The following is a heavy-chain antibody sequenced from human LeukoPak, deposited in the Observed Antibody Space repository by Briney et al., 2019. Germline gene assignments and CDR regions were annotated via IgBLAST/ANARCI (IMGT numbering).Heavy chain of an antibody. Sequence: PGGSLRLSCAASGFTLSSYAMSWVRQAPGKGLEWVSAISSSGGTTYYADSVKGRFTISRDNAKNSLYLQMNSLRAEDTAVYYCASRESSMARSHWGQGTLVTVSS. CDR2: ISSSGGTT. J-gene: IGHJ4*02. D-gene: IGHD3-10*01. CDR1: GFTLSSYA. V-gene: IGHV3-23*01. CDR3: ASRESSMARSH.